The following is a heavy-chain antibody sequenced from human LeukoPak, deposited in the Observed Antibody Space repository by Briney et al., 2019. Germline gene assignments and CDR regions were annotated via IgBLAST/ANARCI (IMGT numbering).Heavy chain of an antibody. J-gene: IGHJ4*02. CDR3: AKWATGNYFDY. CDR2: ISWDGGST. D-gene: IGHD5-12*01. CDR1: GFTFDDYT. V-gene: IGHV3-43*01. Sequence: PGGSLRLSCAASGFTFDDYTMHWVRQAPGKGLEWVSLISWDGGSTYYADSVKGRFTISRDNGKNSLYLQMNSLRTEDTALYYCAKWATGNYFDYWGQGTLVTVSS.